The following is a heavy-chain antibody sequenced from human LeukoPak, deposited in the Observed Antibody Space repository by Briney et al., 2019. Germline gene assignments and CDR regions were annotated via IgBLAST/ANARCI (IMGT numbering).Heavy chain of an antibody. CDR3: ARVELLWFGESGAFDI. V-gene: IGHV4-39*07. D-gene: IGHD3-10*01. J-gene: IGHJ3*02. Sequence: PSETLSLTCTVSGGSISSSSYYWGWIRQPPGKGLEWIGSIYYSGSTYYNPSLKSRVTISVDTSKNQFSLKLSSVTAADTAVYYRARVELLWFGESGAFDIWGQGTMVTVSS. CDR1: GGSISSSSYY. CDR2: IYYSGST.